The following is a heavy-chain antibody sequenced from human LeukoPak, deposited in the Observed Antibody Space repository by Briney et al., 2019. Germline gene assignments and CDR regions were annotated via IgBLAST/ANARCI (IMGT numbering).Heavy chain of an antibody. V-gene: IGHV3-7*01. D-gene: IGHD1-14*01. CDR3: ARGGRNLDS. CDR1: GFTFSGYW. Sequence: PGGSLRLSCAASGFTFSGYWMSWVRQAPGKGLEWVANMKVGGREKNYVDSVKGRPTISRDNAKNSLYLQMNSLRADDTAVYYCARGGRNLDSWGQGTLVTVSS. CDR2: MKVGGREK. J-gene: IGHJ4*02.